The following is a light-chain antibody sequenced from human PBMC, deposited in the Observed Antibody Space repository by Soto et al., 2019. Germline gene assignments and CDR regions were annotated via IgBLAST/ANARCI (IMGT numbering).Light chain of an antibody. CDR3: QQYSTSWRT. Sequence: DIPMTQSPSTLSASVGDRVTITCRASQSISSWLAWYQQKPGKAPKLLIYKASSLESGVPSRYSGSGSGAEFTLTISSLQPDDFATYYCQQYSTSWRTFGQGTKLEI. V-gene: IGKV1-5*03. J-gene: IGKJ2*01. CDR2: KAS. CDR1: QSISSW.